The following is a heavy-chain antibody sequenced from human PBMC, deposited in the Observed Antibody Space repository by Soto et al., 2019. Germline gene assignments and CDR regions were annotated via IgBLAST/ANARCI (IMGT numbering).Heavy chain of an antibody. J-gene: IGHJ4*02. CDR2: IYYSGST. CDR1: GGSISSSSYY. Sequence: PSETLSLTCTVSGGSISSSSYYWGWIRQPPGKGLEWIGSIYYSGSTYYNPSLKSRVTISVDTSKNQFSLKLSSVTAADTAVYYCARASGWLSDAVNDYWGQGTLVTVSS. CDR3: ARASGWLSDAVNDY. D-gene: IGHD3-22*01. V-gene: IGHV4-39*01.